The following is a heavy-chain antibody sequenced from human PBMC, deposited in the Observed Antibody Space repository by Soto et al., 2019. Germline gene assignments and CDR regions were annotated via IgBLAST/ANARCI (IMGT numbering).Heavy chain of an antibody. D-gene: IGHD3-22*01. CDR1: GGSISSYY. J-gene: IGHJ4*02. V-gene: IGHV4-59*08. Sequence: ASETLSLTCTVSGGSISSYYWSWIRQPPGKGLEWIGYIYYSGSTNYNPSLKSRVTISVDTSKNQFSLKLSSVTAADTAVYYCALYDSSGYHDYWGQGTLVTVSS. CDR2: IYYSGST. CDR3: ALYDSSGYHDY.